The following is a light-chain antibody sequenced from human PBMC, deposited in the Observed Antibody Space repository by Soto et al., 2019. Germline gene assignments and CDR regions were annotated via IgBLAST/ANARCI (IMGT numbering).Light chain of an antibody. Sequence: EVVMTQSPATLSVSPGERATLSCRASQSISSNLAWYQQKPGQAPRLRISGASTRASGVPARFSGSGSGTDFTLTISSLPSEDFAVYYCHQYNEWPPLTFGGGTKVEIK. CDR1: QSISSN. V-gene: IGKV3-15*01. CDR3: HQYNEWPPLT. J-gene: IGKJ4*01. CDR2: GAS.